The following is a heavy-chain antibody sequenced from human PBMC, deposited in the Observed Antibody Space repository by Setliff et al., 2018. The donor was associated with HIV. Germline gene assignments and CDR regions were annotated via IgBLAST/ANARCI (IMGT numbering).Heavy chain of an antibody. J-gene: IGHJ4*02. CDR2: ISGSGDNT. CDR1: GFTFSNYA. V-gene: IGHV3-23*01. CDR3: AKDGLVGAAGRFDY. Sequence: SLRLSCAASGFTFSNYAMSWVRRAPGKGLEWVSAISGSGDNTYYADSVKGRFTISRDNSKNTLYLEINSLRDEDTAVYYCAKDGLVGAAGRFDYWGQGTLVTVSS. D-gene: IGHD6-13*01.